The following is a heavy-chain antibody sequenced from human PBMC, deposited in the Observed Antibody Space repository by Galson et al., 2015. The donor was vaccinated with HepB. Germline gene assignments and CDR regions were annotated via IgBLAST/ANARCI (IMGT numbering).Heavy chain of an antibody. CDR3: ARDGTGTENYHVDV. J-gene: IGHJ6*03. CDR2: IIPILGIA. D-gene: IGHD6-13*01. Sequence: SVKVSCKASGGTFSSYAISWVRQAPGQGLEWMGGIIPILGIANYAQKFQGRVTITADKSTSTAYMELSSLRSEDTAIYYCARDGTGTENYHVDVWGNGTTVTVSS. CDR1: GGTFSSYA. V-gene: IGHV1-69*10.